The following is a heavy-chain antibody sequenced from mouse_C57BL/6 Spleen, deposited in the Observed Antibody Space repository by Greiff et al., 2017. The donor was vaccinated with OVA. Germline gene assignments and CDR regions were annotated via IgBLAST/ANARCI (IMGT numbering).Heavy chain of an antibody. Sequence: EVQRVESGPGLVKPSQSLSLTCSVTGYSITSGYYWNWIRQFPGNKLEWMGYISYDGSNNYNPSLKNRISITRDTSKNQFFLKLNSVTTEDTATYYCARGGDGSYYYAMDYWGQGTSVTVSS. CDR3: ARGGDGSYYYAMDY. V-gene: IGHV3-6*01. D-gene: IGHD2-3*01. J-gene: IGHJ4*01. CDR1: GYSITSGYY. CDR2: ISYDGSN.